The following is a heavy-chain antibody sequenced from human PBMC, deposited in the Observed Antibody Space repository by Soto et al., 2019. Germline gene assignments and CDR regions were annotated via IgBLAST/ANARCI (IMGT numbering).Heavy chain of an antibody. Sequence: QITLKESGPTLVKPTQTLTLTCTFSGFSLSTSGVGVGWIRQPPGKALEWLALIYWDDDKRYSPSLKSRLTITKDTSKNQVVLTMTNMDPVDTATYYCAREYSSGWYFRLHQTRYYGMDVWGQGTTVTVSS. D-gene: IGHD6-19*01. J-gene: IGHJ6*02. CDR1: GFSLSTSGVG. CDR2: IYWDDDK. CDR3: AREYSSGWYFRLHQTRYYGMDV. V-gene: IGHV2-5*02.